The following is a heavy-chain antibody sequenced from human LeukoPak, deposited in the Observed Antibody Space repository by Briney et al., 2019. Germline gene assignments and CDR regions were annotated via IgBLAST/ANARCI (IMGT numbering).Heavy chain of an antibody. CDR3: ARTGYSSGWYGRSPFDY. CDR1: GGSFSGYY. CDR2: INHSGST. D-gene: IGHD6-19*01. J-gene: IGHJ4*02. V-gene: IGHV4-34*01. Sequence: PSETLSLTCAVYGGSFSGYYWSWLRQPPGKGLEWIGEINHSGSTNYNPSLKSRVTISVDTSKNQFSLKLSSVTAADTAVYYCARTGYSSGWYGRSPFDYWGQGTLVTVSS.